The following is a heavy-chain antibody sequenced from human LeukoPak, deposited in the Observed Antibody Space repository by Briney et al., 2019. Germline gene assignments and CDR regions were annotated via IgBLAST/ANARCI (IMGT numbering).Heavy chain of an antibody. CDR1: GFTFSGYA. V-gene: IGHV3-30*04. CDR2: ISYDGSDK. D-gene: IGHD3-10*01. CDR3: AREQYYYGSGSYYALDY. Sequence: PGGSLRPSCAASGFTFSGYAMHWVRQAPGKGLEWVALISYDGSDKYYADSVKGRFTVSRDNSKNTLYLQMSSLRAEDTAVYYCAREQYYYGSGSYYALDYWGQGTLVTVSS. J-gene: IGHJ4*02.